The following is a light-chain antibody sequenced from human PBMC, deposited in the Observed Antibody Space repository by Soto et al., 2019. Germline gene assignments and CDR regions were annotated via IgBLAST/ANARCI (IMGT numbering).Light chain of an antibody. V-gene: IGLV1-47*01. J-gene: IGLJ3*02. CDR1: GSNIGASYD. CDR3: AAWDDTLSGWV. Sequence: QSVLTQPPSVSGAPGQRVTISCAGYGSNIGASYDVHWYQQLPGTAPKLLIYRNDQRPSGVPDRFSGSKSGTSASLAISGLRSEDEADYYCAAWDDTLSGWVFGGGTKLTVL. CDR2: RND.